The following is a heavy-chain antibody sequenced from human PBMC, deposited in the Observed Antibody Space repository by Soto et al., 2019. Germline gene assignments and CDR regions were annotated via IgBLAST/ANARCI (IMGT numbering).Heavy chain of an antibody. Sequence: SETLSLTCAVYCGSFSGYYWSWIRQPPGKGLEWIGEINHSGSTNYNPSLKSRVTISVDTSKNQFSLKLSSVTAADTAVYYCARSGSSSWNYYYYYLDVWGKGTTVTVSS. CDR1: CGSFSGYY. CDR2: INHSGST. D-gene: IGHD6-13*01. CDR3: ARSGSSSWNYYYYYLDV. J-gene: IGHJ6*03. V-gene: IGHV4-34*01.